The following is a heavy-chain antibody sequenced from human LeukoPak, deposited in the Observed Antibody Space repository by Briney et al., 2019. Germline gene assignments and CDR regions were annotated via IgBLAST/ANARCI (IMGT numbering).Heavy chain of an antibody. D-gene: IGHD3-10*01. J-gene: IGHJ4*02. V-gene: IGHV4-39*01. CDR2: IYYSGST. CDR1: GGSISSSSYY. Sequence: KPSETLSLTCTVSGGSISSSSYYWGWIRQPPGKGLEWIGSIYYSGSTYYNPSLKSRVTISVDASKNQFSLKLSSVTAADTAVYYCARVRPGSYYNYWGQGTLVTISS. CDR3: ARVRPGSYYNY.